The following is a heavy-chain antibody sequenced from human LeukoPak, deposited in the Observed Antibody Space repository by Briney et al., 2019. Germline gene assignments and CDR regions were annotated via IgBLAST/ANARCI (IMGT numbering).Heavy chain of an antibody. CDR1: GFAFSDYW. CDR2: ISYDGSNK. D-gene: IGHD3-22*01. V-gene: IGHV3-30*03. J-gene: IGHJ4*02. Sequence: GGSLRLSCAASGFAFSDYWMSWVRQAPGKGLEWVAVISYDGSNKYYADSVKGRFTISRDNSKNTLYLQMNSLRAEDTAVYYCARDANKVVVSTFDYWGQGTLVTVSS. CDR3: ARDANKVVVSTFDY.